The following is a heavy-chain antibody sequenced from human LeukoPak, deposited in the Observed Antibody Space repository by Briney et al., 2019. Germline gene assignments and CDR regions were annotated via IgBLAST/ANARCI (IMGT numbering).Heavy chain of an antibody. CDR2: IIPIFGTA. Sequence: ASVKVSCKASGGTFSSYAISWVRQAPGQGLEWMGGIIPIFGTANYAQKFQGRVTITADKSTSTAYMELSSLRSEDTAVYYCARGLHMDRGWDGLDAFDIWGQGTMVTVSS. CDR1: GGTFSSYA. CDR3: ARGLHMDRGWDGLDAFDI. J-gene: IGHJ3*02. D-gene: IGHD3-10*01. V-gene: IGHV1-69*06.